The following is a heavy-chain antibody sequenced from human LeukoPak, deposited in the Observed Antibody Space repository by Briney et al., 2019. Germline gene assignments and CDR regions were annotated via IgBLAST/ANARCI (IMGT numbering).Heavy chain of an antibody. Sequence: GGSLRLSCAASGFTFSSYAMSWVRQAPGKGLEWVSAISGSGGSTYYADSVKGRFTISRDNSKNTLYLQMNSLRAEDTAVYYCAKDSESPLVGATNFDYWGQGTLVTVSS. CDR1: GFTFSSYA. V-gene: IGHV3-23*01. CDR2: ISGSGGST. J-gene: IGHJ4*02. D-gene: IGHD1-26*01. CDR3: AKDSESPLVGATNFDY.